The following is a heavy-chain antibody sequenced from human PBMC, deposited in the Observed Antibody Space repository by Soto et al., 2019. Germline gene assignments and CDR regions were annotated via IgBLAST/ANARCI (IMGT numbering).Heavy chain of an antibody. CDR2: IKSKTDGGTT. CDR3: TTDKRFETTGGYSGYNYYYGMDV. CDR1: GFTFSNAW. V-gene: IGHV3-15*07. Sequence: PGGSLRLACAASGFTFSNAWMNWVRQAPGKGLEWVGRIKSKTDGGTTDYAAPVKGRFTISRDDSKNTLYLQMNSLKTEDTAVYYCTTDKRFETTGGYSGYNYYYGMDVWGQGTTVTVSS. D-gene: IGHD5-12*01. J-gene: IGHJ6*02.